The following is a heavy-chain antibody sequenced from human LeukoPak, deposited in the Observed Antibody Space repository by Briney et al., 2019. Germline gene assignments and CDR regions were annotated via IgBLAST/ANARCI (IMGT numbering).Heavy chain of an antibody. CDR1: GYTFTSYG. D-gene: IGHD3-22*01. Sequence: ASVKVSCKASGYTFTSYGISWVRQAPGQGLEWMGWISAYNGNTNYAQKLQGRVTMTTDTSTSTAYMELRSLRSDDTAVYYCARTDYYGSSGRKFDYWGQGTLVTVSS. J-gene: IGHJ4*02. V-gene: IGHV1-18*01. CDR2: ISAYNGNT. CDR3: ARTDYYGSSGRKFDY.